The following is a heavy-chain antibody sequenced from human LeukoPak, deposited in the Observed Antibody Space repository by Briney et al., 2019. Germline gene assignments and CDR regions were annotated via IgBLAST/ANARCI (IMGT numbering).Heavy chain of an antibody. V-gene: IGHV1-69*04. CDR1: GGYFSSYA. D-gene: IGHD3-22*01. CDR2: IIPIFGIA. Sequence: SVKVSCKASGGYFSSYAISWVRQAPGQGLEWMGRIIPIFGIANYALKFQGRVTITADKSTSTAYMELSSLRSEDTAVYYCAREALPGSYDSSGEPDYWGQGTLVTVSS. CDR3: AREALPGSYDSSGEPDY. J-gene: IGHJ4*02.